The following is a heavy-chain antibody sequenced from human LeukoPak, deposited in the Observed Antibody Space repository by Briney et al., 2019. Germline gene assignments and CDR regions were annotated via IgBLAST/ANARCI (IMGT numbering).Heavy chain of an antibody. V-gene: IGHV4-38-2*01. CDR2: IYHSGST. CDR1: GYSISSGYY. Sequence: SETLSLTCAVSGYSISSGYYWGWIRQPPVKGLEWIGSIYHSGSTYYNPSLKSRATISVDTSKNQFSLKLSSVTAADTAVYYCARPVVPAADGWFDPWGQGTLVTVSS. J-gene: IGHJ5*02. CDR3: ARPVVPAADGWFDP. D-gene: IGHD2-2*01.